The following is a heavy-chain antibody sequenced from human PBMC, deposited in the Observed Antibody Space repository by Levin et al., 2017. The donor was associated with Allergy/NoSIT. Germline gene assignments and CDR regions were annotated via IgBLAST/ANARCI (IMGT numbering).Heavy chain of an antibody. CDR1: GYTFTSYG. D-gene: IGHD6-13*01. V-gene: IGHV1-18*01. CDR3: ARDWEAGYSSSWYPRGTSGGFDP. CDR2: ISAYNGNT. J-gene: IGHJ5*02. Sequence: ASVKVSCKASGYTFTSYGISWVRQAPGQGLEWMGWISAYNGNTNYAQKLQGRVTMTTDTSTSTAYMELRSLRSDDTAVYYCARDWEAGYSSSWYPRGTSGGFDPWGQGTLVTVSS.